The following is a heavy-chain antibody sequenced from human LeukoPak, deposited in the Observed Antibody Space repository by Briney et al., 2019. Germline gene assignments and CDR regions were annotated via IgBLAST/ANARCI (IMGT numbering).Heavy chain of an antibody. V-gene: IGHV3-23*01. D-gene: IGHD1-1*01. Sequence: PGGSLRLSCAASGFVFSTYAMGWVRQAPGKGLEWVSAISSSGDNTYYADSVKGQFTISRDNSKNTLDLQMNSLRAEDTAMYQCAKVKALDAVVSYFDYWGQGTLVTVSS. CDR1: GFVFSTYA. CDR3: AKVKALDAVVSYFDY. J-gene: IGHJ4*02. CDR2: ISSSGDNT.